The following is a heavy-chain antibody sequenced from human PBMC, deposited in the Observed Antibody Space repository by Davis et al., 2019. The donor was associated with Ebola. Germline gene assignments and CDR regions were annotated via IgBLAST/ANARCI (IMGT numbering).Heavy chain of an antibody. CDR3: ARDSYRGGWYSGMDY. CDR1: GYTFTSNY. CDR2: LNPSGGST. D-gene: IGHD6-19*01. Sequence: ASVKVSCKASGYTFTSNYLHWVRQAPGEGLEWMGILNPSGGSTSYAEKFQGRVTMTWDTSTSTVYMELSSLRSEDTAVYYCARDSYRGGWYSGMDYWGQGTLVTVSS. J-gene: IGHJ4*02. V-gene: IGHV1-46*01.